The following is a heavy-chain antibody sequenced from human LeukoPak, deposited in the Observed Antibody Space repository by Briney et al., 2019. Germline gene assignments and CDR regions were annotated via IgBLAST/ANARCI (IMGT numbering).Heavy chain of an antibody. Sequence: PGGSPRLSCAASGFTFRSYAMHWVRQARGQGLERVAVISYDGDNKYYADSVKGRFTVSRDNSRNTLYLQMDSLRVADTAVYSCARDPYGSGTYFPYFDYWGQGILVTVSS. J-gene: IGHJ4*02. CDR1: GFTFRSYA. CDR2: ISYDGDNK. D-gene: IGHD3-10*01. CDR3: ARDPYGSGTYFPYFDY. V-gene: IGHV3-30*04.